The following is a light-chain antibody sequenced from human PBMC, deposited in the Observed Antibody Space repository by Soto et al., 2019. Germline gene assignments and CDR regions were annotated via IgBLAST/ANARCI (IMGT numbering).Light chain of an antibody. V-gene: IGLV2-14*01. J-gene: IGLJ2*01. CDR3: SSYTSSSTPVV. CDR1: SSDVGGYNY. Sequence: QSALTQPASVSGSPGQSITISCTGTSSDVGGYNYVSWYQQHPGKAPKLMIYEVSNRPSGVSNRFSGSKSGNTASLTISGLQAEDEADYYCSSYTSSSTPVVFGGGTKLTFL. CDR2: EVS.